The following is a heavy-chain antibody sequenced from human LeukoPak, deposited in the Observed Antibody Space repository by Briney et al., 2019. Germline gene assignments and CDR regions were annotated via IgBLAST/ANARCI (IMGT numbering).Heavy chain of an antibody. Sequence: SETLSLTCTVSGGSISSYYWSWIRQPPGKGLEWIGYIYYSGTTNYNPSLKSRVTISVGTSKNQFSLKLSSVTAADTAVYYCARDRSGGNSGEFDYWGQGTLVTVSS. V-gene: IGHV4-59*01. CDR3: ARDRSGGNSGEFDY. D-gene: IGHD4-23*01. CDR1: GGSISSYY. CDR2: IYYSGTT. J-gene: IGHJ4*02.